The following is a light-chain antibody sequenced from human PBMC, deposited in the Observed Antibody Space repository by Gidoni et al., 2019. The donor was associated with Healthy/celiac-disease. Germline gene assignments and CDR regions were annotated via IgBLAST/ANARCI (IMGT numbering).Light chain of an antibody. CDR2: GNN. Sequence: SSNIGAGYDVHWYQQLPGSAPKLLIFGNNNRPPGVPDRFSSSKSGASASLAITGLQAEDEADYYCQSFDSGLSGPVVFGGGTKLTVL. V-gene: IGLV1-40*03. CDR3: QSFDSGLSGPVV. J-gene: IGLJ2*01. CDR1: SSNIGAGYD.